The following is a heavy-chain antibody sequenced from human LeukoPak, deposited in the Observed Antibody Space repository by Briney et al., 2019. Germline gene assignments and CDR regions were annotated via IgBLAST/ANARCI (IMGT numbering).Heavy chain of an antibody. V-gene: IGHV3-64*01. CDR3: ARERHDSSGYWYFDY. Sequence: GGSLRLSCAASGLTFSSYGMHWVRQAPGKGLEYVSVISSDGGGTYYANSVKGRFTISRDNSKNTLYLQMGSLRAEDMAVYYCARERHDSSGYWYFDYWGQGTLVTVSS. CDR1: GLTFSSYG. CDR2: ISSDGGGT. J-gene: IGHJ4*02. D-gene: IGHD3-22*01.